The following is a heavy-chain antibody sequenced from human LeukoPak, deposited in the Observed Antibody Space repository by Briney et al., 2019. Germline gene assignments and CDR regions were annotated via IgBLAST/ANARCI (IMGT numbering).Heavy chain of an antibody. CDR2: FYNSGRS. J-gene: IGHJ4*02. Sequence: SETLSLTCTVSDDSINDYYRGWIRQPPGKGLEWIGYFYNSGRSTYNPSLKSRVTISADTSKNHFSLKLNSVTTADTAVYYCARATGGNSFGPHFDYWGQGTLVTVSS. CDR1: DDSINDYY. D-gene: IGHD5-18*01. CDR3: ARATGGNSFGPHFDY. V-gene: IGHV4-59*01.